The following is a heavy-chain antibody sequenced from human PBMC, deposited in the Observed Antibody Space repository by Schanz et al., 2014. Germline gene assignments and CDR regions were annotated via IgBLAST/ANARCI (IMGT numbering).Heavy chain of an antibody. V-gene: IGHV1-2*02. J-gene: IGHJ3*01. Sequence: QVQLLQSGAEVKKPGASVKVSCKASGYTFTGYYMHWVRQAPGQGLEWMGRINPNSGGTNYAQKFQGRVTMTRDTSISTAYMELSSLRSDDTAVYYCARGSCTASGCYDAFDLWGQGTLVTVSS. D-gene: IGHD2-2*01. CDR2: INPNSGGT. CDR1: GYTFTGYY. CDR3: ARGSCTASGCYDAFDL.